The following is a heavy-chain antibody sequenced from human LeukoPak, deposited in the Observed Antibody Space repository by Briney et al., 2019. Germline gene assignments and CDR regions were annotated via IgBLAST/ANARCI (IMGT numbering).Heavy chain of an antibody. CDR1: GFIFSNYG. Sequence: GGSLRLSCEASGFIFSNYGMHWVRQAPDKGLEWLALIWYDGQTKFYADSVKGRFTISRDNSGNTLFLHMTSLRVEDTAVYYCAREWGRIAVAGGPGYWGQGALVTVSS. J-gene: IGHJ4*02. CDR2: IWYDGQTK. CDR3: AREWGRIAVAGGPGY. D-gene: IGHD6-19*01. V-gene: IGHV3-33*01.